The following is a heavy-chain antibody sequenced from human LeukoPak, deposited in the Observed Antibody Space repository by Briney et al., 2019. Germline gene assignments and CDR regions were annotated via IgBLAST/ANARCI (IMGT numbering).Heavy chain of an antibody. V-gene: IGHV4-30-2*01. D-gene: IGHD3-9*01. CDR3: AGSLGYDILTGYYFDY. CDR2: IYHSGST. CDR1: GGSISSGGYY. J-gene: IGHJ4*02. Sequence: SQTLSLTCTVSGGSISSGGYYWSWFRQPPGKGLEWIGYIYHSGSTYYNPSLKSRVTISVDRSKNQFSLKLSSVTAADTAVYYCAGSLGYDILTGYYFDYWGQGTLVTVSS.